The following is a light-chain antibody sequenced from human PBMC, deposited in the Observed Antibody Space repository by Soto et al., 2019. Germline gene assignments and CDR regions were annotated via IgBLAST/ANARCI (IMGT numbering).Light chain of an antibody. CDR2: GTS. V-gene: IGKV3-20*01. CDR3: QQYGSSSWT. J-gene: IGKJ1*01. CDR1: QSVSSSY. Sequence: IVLTQSAGTLSLSPGERATLSCRASQSVSSSYLAWYQQKPGQAPRLLIYGTSSRATAIPDRFSGSGSGTDFTLTISRLEPEDFAVYYCQQYGSSSWTFGQGTRWIA.